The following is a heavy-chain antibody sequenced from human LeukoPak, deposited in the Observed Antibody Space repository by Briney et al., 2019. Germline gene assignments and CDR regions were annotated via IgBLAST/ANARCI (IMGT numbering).Heavy chain of an antibody. CDR1: GGSIRGYY. D-gene: IGHD3-10*01. J-gene: IGHJ6*03. CDR2: IYSSGST. Sequence: PSETLSLTCNVSGGSIRGYYWSWIRQPPGKGLEWIGYIYSSGSTNYNPSLKSRVTMSVDTSKNQFSLKVSSVTAADTAVYYCARVFDSGSQAYFYYMDVWGKGTTVTISS. CDR3: ARVFDSGSQAYFYYMDV. V-gene: IGHV4-59*01.